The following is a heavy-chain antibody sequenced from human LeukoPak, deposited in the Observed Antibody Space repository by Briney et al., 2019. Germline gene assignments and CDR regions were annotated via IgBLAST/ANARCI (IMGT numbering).Heavy chain of an antibody. CDR2: ISPSGGST. CDR1: GYTFTSNY. J-gene: IGHJ4*02. CDR3: ARSTRRDGYNLVDY. D-gene: IGHD5-24*01. Sequence: ASVKVSCKAFGYTFTSNYMHWVRQAPGQGPEWMGVISPSGGSTTYAQKFQGRVTLTRDMSTSTDYLELSSLRSEDTAVYYCARSTRRDGYNLVDYWGQGTLVTVSS. V-gene: IGHV1-46*01.